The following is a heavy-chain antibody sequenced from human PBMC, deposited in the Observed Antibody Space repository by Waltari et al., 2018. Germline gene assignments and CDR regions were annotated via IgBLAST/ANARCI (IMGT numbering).Heavy chain of an antibody. CDR1: GYNFTSFP. CDR2: INPANGDT. V-gene: IGHV1-3*03. CDR3: ARGRVPEISSGWGNPFDI. D-gene: IGHD6-19*01. J-gene: IGHJ3*02. Sequence: QVQLVQSGAEVKKPGASVKVSCKASGYNFTSFPMHWVRQAPGQRLEWMGRINPANGDTKYSQDFQGRVTIVRDTSASTSYMELNSLRSEDMAVYYCARGRVPEISSGWGNPFDIWGQGTMVTVSS.